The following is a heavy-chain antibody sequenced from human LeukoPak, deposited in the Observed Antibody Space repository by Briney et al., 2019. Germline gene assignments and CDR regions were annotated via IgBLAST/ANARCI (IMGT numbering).Heavy chain of an antibody. D-gene: IGHD6-19*01. CDR1: GESFSGYY. V-gene: IGHV4-34*01. CDR3: ARGEGAVKYFQH. Sequence: SETLSLTCAVYGESFSGYYWSWIRQPPGKGLEWIGEINHSGSTNYNPSLKSRVTISVDTSKNQFSLKLSSVTAADTAVYYCARGEGAVKYFQHWGQGTLVTVSS. J-gene: IGHJ1*01. CDR2: INHSGST.